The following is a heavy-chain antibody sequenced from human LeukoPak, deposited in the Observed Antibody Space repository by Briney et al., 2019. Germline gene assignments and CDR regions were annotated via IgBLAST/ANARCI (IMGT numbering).Heavy chain of an antibody. D-gene: IGHD6-19*01. Sequence: GRSLRLSCAASAFPFSNYGMHWVRQAPGKGLEWVAVIWYDGSNKYYADSVKGRFTISRDNSKNTLYLQMNSLRAEDTAIYYCVKDQGSIGVAVGAFDIWGHGTMVTISS. CDR3: VKDQGSIGVAVGAFDI. CDR1: AFPFSNYG. J-gene: IGHJ3*02. V-gene: IGHV3-33*06. CDR2: IWYDGSNK.